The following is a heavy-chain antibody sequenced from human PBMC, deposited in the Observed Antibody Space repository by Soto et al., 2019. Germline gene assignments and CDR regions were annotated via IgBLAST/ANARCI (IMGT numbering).Heavy chain of an antibody. CDR2: ISSSSSTI. Sequence: GGSLRLSCAASGFTFSSYSMNWVRQAPGKGLEWVSYISSSSSTIYYADSVKGRFTISRDNAKNSLYLQMNSLRDEDTAVYYCARDLGVVGATGYYYYYGMDVWGQGTTVTVSS. CDR1: GFTFSSYS. J-gene: IGHJ6*02. D-gene: IGHD1-26*01. CDR3: ARDLGVVGATGYYYYYGMDV. V-gene: IGHV3-48*02.